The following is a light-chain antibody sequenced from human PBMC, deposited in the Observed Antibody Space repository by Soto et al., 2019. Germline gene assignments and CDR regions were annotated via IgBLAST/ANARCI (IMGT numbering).Light chain of an antibody. CDR2: VEGSGSY. CDR1: SGHNSYI. CDR3: DTWDTNTQV. J-gene: IGLJ2*01. V-gene: IGLV4-60*03. Sequence: QSVLTQSSSASASLGSSVKLTCTLSSGHNSYIIAWHQQQTGKAPRFLMTVEGSGSYNKGSGVPDRVSASSSGADRYLTISNLQPEDEATYYCDTWDTNTQVFGGGTQLTVL.